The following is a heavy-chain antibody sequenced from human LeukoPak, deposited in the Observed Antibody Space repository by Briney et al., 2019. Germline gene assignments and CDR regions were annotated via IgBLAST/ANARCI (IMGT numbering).Heavy chain of an antibody. V-gene: IGHV3-53*01. CDR2: IYSGGST. Sequence: GGSLRLSCAASGFTVSSNYMSWVRQAPGKGLEWVSVIYSGGSTYYADSVKGRFTIPRDNSKNTLYLQMNSLRAEDTAVYCCARAGTTGDFDYWGQGTLVTVSS. CDR3: ARAGTTGDFDY. CDR1: GFTVSSNY. J-gene: IGHJ4*02. D-gene: IGHD4-11*01.